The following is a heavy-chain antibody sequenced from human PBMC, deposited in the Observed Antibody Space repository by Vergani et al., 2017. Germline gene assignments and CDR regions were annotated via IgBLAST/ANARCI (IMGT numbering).Heavy chain of an antibody. CDR2: IIPILGIA. CDR1: GGTFSSYT. V-gene: IGHV1-69*02. Sequence: QVQLVQSGAEVKKPGSSVKVSCKASGGTFSSYTISWVRQAPGQGLEWMGRIIPILGIANYAQKFQGIVTITADKSTSTAYMELSSLRSEDTAVYYCARYRTLITMIVDYYYGMDVWGQGTTVTVSS. J-gene: IGHJ6*02. CDR3: ARYRTLITMIVDYYYGMDV. D-gene: IGHD3-22*01.